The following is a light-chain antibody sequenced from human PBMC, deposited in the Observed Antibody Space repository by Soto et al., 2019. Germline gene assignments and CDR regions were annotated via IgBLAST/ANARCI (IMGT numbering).Light chain of an antibody. J-gene: IGKJ5*01. Sequence: EIVLTQSPGTLSVSPGDKVSLSCSANHTIINFLACYQQKPGQALRFLIFGLSPRAAGIPPRFSASESGTEFTPTISSFQSEDFAVYYCQQYNNWPSSFGKGTRLEI. V-gene: IGKV3-15*01. CDR2: GLS. CDR3: QQYNNWPSS. CDR1: HTIINF.